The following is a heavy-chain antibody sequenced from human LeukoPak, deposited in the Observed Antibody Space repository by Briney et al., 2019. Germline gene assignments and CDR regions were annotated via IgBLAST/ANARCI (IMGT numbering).Heavy chain of an antibody. J-gene: IGHJ4*02. CDR3: ARAVTSSSWRPYYFDY. CDR1: GGTFSSYA. CDR2: IIPIFGTA. Sequence: GASVKVSCKASGGTFSSYAISWVRQAPGQGLEWMGGIIPIFGTANYAQKFQGRVTITTDESTSTAYMELSSLRSEDTAVYYCARAVTSSSWRPYYFDYWGQGTLVTVSS. D-gene: IGHD6-13*01. V-gene: IGHV1-69*05.